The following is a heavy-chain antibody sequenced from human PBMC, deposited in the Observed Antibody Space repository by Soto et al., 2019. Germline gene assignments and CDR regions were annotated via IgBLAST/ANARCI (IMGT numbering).Heavy chain of an antibody. CDR3: AKARLGYYYYMDV. V-gene: IGHV3-9*01. D-gene: IGHD3-16*01. CDR2: ISWNSGII. Sequence: EVQLVESGGGLVQPGRSLRLSCAASGFTFDDFAMHWVRQAPGKGLEWVSGISWNSGIIDYADSVKGRFTISRDNAKNSLYLQMNSLRAEDTALYHCAKARLGYYYYMDVWGKGTTVTVSS. CDR1: GFTFDDFA. J-gene: IGHJ6*03.